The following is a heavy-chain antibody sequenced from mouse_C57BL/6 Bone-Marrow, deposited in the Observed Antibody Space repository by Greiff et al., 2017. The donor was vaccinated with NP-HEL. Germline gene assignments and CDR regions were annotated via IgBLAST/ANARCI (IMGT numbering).Heavy chain of an antibody. Sequence: QVQLQQSGAELMKPGASVKLSCKATGYTFTGYWIEWVKQRPGHGLEWIGEILPGSGSTNYNEKFKGKATFTADTSSNTAYMQLRSLTTEDSAIYYCARIPYYYGSWAYWGQGTLVTVSA. CDR2: ILPGSGST. CDR3: ARIPYYYGSWAY. D-gene: IGHD1-1*01. J-gene: IGHJ3*01. V-gene: IGHV1-9*01. CDR1: GYTFTGYW.